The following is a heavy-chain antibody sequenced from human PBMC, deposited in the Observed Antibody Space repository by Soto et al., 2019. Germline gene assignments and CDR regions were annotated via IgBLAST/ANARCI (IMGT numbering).Heavy chain of an antibody. Sequence: EVQLLESGGGLVQPGGSLRLSCAASGFIFSSYAMSWVRQAPGKGLEWVSAISGSDGSTYYADSVKGRFTISRDNSGNTLYLQMNSLRAEDTAVYYCAKDGVAHIPLYTSGSSYDHWGQGTLVTVSS. CDR1: GFIFSSYA. CDR2: ISGSDGST. CDR3: AKDGVAHIPLYTSGSSYDH. J-gene: IGHJ4*02. D-gene: IGHD3-22*01. V-gene: IGHV3-23*01.